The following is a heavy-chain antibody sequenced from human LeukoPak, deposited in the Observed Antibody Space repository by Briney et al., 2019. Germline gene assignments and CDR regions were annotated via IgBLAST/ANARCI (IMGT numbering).Heavy chain of an antibody. Sequence: SVKVSCKASGGTFSSYAISRVRQAPGQGLEWMGGIVPIFGTANYAQKFQGRVTITADESTSTAYMELSSLRSEDTAVYYCARGNPNYDILTGFDYWGQGTLVTVSS. V-gene: IGHV1-69*01. J-gene: IGHJ4*02. CDR2: IVPIFGTA. CDR3: ARGNPNYDILTGFDY. D-gene: IGHD3-9*01. CDR1: GGTFSSYA.